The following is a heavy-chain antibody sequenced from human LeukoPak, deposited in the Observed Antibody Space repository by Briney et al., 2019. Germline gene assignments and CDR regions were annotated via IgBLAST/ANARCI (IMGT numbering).Heavy chain of an antibody. V-gene: IGHV3-21*01. J-gene: IGHJ6*02. Sequence: PGRSLRPSCAASGFTFSSYSMNSVRQDLGKGLEWVSSIGSSSSYIYYSDPVKGRFTISRDNAKNALYLQMNSLRAEDTVVYYCARADYSDIVVVPAAMFYYYYGMDVWGQGTTVTVSS. CDR1: GFTFSSYS. CDR3: ARADYSDIVVVPAAMFYYYYGMDV. D-gene: IGHD2-2*01. CDR2: IGSSSSYI.